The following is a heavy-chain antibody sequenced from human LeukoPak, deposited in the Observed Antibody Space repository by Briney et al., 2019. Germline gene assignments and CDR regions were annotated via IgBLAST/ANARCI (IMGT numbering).Heavy chain of an antibody. V-gene: IGHV3-48*01. Sequence: GGSLRLSCAASGFTFSSYSMNWVRQAPGKGLEWVSYISSSSTIYYADSVKGRFTISRDNAKNSLYLQMNSLRAEDTAVYYCARSMVRGVIPLRWGQGTLVTVSS. J-gene: IGHJ4*02. CDR2: ISSSSTI. CDR3: ARSMVRGVIPLR. CDR1: GFTFSSYS. D-gene: IGHD3-10*01.